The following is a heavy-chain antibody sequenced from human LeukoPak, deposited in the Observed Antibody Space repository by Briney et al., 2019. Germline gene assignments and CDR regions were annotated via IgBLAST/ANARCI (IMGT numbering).Heavy chain of an antibody. J-gene: IGHJ4*02. CDR3: ARDNGMGGDDSGSYYVFDY. V-gene: IGHV4-59*01. Sequence: SETLSLTCTVSGGSISSYYWSWIRQPPGKGLEWIGYIYYSGSTNYNPSLKSRVTISVDTSKNQFSLKLSSVTAADTTVYYCARDNGMGGDDSGSYYVFDYWGQGTLVTVSS. D-gene: IGHD1-26*01. CDR1: GGSISSYY. CDR2: IYYSGST.